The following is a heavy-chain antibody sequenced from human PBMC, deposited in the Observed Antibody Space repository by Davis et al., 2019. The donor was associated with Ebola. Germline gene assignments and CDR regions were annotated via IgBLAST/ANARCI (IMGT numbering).Heavy chain of an antibody. J-gene: IGHJ4*02. CDR1: GFTFSSYW. Sequence: HTGGSLRLSCAASGFTFSSYWMHWVRQAPGKGLVWVSRINSDGSSTSYADSVKGRFTISRDNAKNSLYLQMNSLRAKDTAVYYCARGTMGVTTYYWGQGTLVTVSS. V-gene: IGHV3-74*01. CDR3: ARGTMGVTTYY. D-gene: IGHD1-26*01. CDR2: INSDGSST.